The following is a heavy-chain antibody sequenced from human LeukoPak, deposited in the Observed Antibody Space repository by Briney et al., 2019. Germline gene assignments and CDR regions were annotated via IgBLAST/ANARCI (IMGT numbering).Heavy chain of an antibody. J-gene: IGHJ5*02. Sequence: GASVKVSCKASGYTFTSYYMHWVRQAPGQGLEWMGIINPSGGSTSYAQKFQGRVTMTRDMSTSTVYMELSSLRSEDTAVYYCARVGIAVADDVGEVYDWFDPWGQGTLVTVSS. CDR3: ARVGIAVADDVGEVYDWFDP. CDR1: GYTFTSYY. D-gene: IGHD6-19*01. V-gene: IGHV1-46*01. CDR2: INPSGGST.